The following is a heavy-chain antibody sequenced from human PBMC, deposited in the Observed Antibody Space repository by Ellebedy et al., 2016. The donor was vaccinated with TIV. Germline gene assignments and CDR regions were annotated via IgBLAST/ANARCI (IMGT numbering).Heavy chain of an antibody. V-gene: IGHV4-59*08. D-gene: IGHD4-23*01. J-gene: IGHJ2*01. CDR2: IYYSGST. Sequence: MPSETLSLTCNVPGDSMSNYWWSWIRQPPGKPLEWIGSIYYSGSTNYDPSLKSRVTISLDTSTNQFSLRLTSVTAADTAVYYCARLRHYGGDSVWFFDLWGRGTLVTVSS. CDR3: ARLRHYGGDSVWFFDL. CDR1: GDSMSNYW.